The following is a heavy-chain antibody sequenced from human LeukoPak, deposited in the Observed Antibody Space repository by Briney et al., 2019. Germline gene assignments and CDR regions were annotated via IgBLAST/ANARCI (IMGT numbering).Heavy chain of an antibody. J-gene: IGHJ4*02. CDR1: GFTFSSYG. D-gene: IGHD6-13*01. CDR3: AREMAEQLVHQTHDY. V-gene: IGHV3-30*19. Sequence: PGGSLRLSCAASGFTFSSYGMHWVRQAPGKGLEWVAVISYDGSNKYYADSVKGRFTISRDNSKNTLYLQMNSLRAEDTAVYYCAREMAEQLVHQTHDYWGQGTLVTVSS. CDR2: ISYDGSNK.